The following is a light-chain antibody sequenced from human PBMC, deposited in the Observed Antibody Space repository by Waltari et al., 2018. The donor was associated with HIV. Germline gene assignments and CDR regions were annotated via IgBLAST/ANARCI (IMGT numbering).Light chain of an antibody. J-gene: IGKJ4*01. CDR1: QNIGNS. CDR3: QPSHTWPFT. V-gene: IGKV3-15*01. Sequence: IVMAQSPPTLSLSPGARATVPCGASQNIGNSLAWYQQKHGQPPRLHIYGASAGATGLSDNFIGSGSGTNFTLTINNVQTEDFAVYFCQPSHTWPFTIGEGTKLEIK. CDR2: GAS.